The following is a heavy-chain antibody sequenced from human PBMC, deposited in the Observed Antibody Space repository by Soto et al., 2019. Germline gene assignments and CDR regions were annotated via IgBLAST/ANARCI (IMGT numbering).Heavy chain of an antibody. V-gene: IGHV4-59*01. J-gene: IGHJ4*02. CDR3: ARDHTYYYDSSGYYPSPYFDY. Sequence: SEPLSLTCTVSGGSISSYYWSWIRQPQGKGLEWIGYIYYSGSTNYTPSLKSRVTISVDTSKNQFSLKLSSVTAADTAVYYCARDHTYYYDSSGYYPSPYFDYWGQGTLVTVSS. CDR2: IYYSGST. D-gene: IGHD3-22*01. CDR1: GGSISSYY.